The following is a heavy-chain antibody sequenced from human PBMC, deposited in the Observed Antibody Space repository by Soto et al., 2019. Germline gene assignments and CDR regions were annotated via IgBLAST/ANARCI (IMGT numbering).Heavy chain of an antibody. CDR2: INAGNGNT. CDR1: GYTFTSYA. V-gene: IGHV1-3*01. D-gene: IGHD5-12*01. J-gene: IGHJ4*02. CDR3: ARDRDGYNGAFDY. Sequence: ASVKVSCKASGYTFTSYAMHWVRQAPGQRLEWMGWINAGNGNTKYSQKFQGRVTITRDTSTSTVYMELSTLRSEDTAVYYCARDRDGYNGAFDYWGQGTLVTVSS.